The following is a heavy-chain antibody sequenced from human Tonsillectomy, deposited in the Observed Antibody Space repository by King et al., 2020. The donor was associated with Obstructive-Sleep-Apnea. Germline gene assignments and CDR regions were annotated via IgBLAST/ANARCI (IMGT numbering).Heavy chain of an antibody. D-gene: IGHD1-26*01. CDR3: ARAQWELRDFFDY. V-gene: IGHV3-30*04. CDR2: ISYDGSNK. Sequence: MQLVQSGGGVVQPGRSLRLSCAASGFTFSSYAMHWVRQAPGKGLEWVAVISYDGSNKYYADSVKGRFTISRDNSKNTLYLQMNSLRAEDTAVYYCARAQWELRDFFDYWGQGTLVTVSS. CDR1: GFTFSSYA. J-gene: IGHJ4*02.